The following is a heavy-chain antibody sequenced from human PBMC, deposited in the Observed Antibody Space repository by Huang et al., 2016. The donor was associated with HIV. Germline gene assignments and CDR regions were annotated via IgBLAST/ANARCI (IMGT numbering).Heavy chain of an antibody. J-gene: IGHJ4*02. CDR2: INSDGSSS. V-gene: IGHV3-74*01. CDR3: VRDPRIQSWLNYFDY. D-gene: IGHD3-22*01. Sequence: EVQLVESGGGLVQPGGSLRLSCAASGFTFSSYWMHWVRQAPGEGRVWGSRINSDGSSSAYAYSVKLRFTNSRDNAKNTLYLQMNSLRAEDTAAYYCVRDPRIQSWLNYFDYWGQGTLVSVSS. CDR1: GFTFSSYW.